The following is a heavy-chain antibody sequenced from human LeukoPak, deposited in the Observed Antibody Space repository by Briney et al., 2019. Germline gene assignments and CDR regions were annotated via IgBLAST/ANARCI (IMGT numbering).Heavy chain of an antibody. CDR2: INNDGSST. CDR3: ARERSGWLFDY. D-gene: IGHD6-19*01. V-gene: IGHV3-74*01. CDR1: GFTFSDYN. J-gene: IGHJ4*02. Sequence: PGGSLRLSCAASGFTFSDYNMRWIRQAPGKGLVWVSHINNDGSSTTYADSVKGRFTISRDNAKNTLYLQMNSLRAEDTAVYYCARERSGWLFDYWGQGTLVTVSS.